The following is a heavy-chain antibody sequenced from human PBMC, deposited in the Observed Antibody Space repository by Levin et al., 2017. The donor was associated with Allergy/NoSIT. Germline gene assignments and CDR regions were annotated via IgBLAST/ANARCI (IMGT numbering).Heavy chain of an antibody. Sequence: KISCKASGGTFGSCALSWGRQAPGQGLEWLGRVIPIIGRANYPQKFQGRVRINAGGSTNTADMELSSRRSEDTAVYYCARSREFSDSSSWYFDLWGRGTLVSVSS. V-gene: IGHV1-69*11. CDR1: GGTFGSCA. CDR3: ARSREFSDSSSWYFDL. CDR2: VIPIIGRA. J-gene: IGHJ2*01. D-gene: IGHD6-6*01.